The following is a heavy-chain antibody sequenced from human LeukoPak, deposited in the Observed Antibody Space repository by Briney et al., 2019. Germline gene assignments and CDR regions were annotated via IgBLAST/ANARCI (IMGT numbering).Heavy chain of an antibody. CDR3: TTHIVVVTDFDY. CDR2: IKSKTDGGTT. D-gene: IGHD2-21*02. Sequence: GGSLRLSCAASGLTVSNAWMSWVRQPPVKGLEWVGCIKSKTDGGTTDYAAPVKGRFTISRDDSKNTLYLQMNSLKTEDTAVYYCTTHIVVVTDFDYWGQGTLVTVSS. J-gene: IGHJ4*02. CDR1: GLTVSNAW. V-gene: IGHV3-15*01.